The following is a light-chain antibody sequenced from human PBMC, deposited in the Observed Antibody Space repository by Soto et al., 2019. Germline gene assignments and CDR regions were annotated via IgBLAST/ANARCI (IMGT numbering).Light chain of an antibody. V-gene: IGKV1-39*01. CDR1: QSVGGD. CDR3: QQIHSIPIT. CDR2: AAS. Sequence: DIPMTQSPGSLSASVGDRVTITCRASQSVGGDLNWYQQKPGKPPNLLIYAASSLQSGVPSRFSGSGSGTHFTLTISSLQAEDFATYYCQQIHSIPITFAQGTRLEIK. J-gene: IGKJ5*01.